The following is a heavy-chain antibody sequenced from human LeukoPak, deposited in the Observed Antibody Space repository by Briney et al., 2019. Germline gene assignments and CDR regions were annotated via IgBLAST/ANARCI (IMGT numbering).Heavy chain of an antibody. CDR1: GYTFTSYG. CDR2: ISAYNGNT. J-gene: IGHJ4*02. Sequence: GASVKVSCKASGYTFTSYGISWVRQAPGQGLEWMGWISAYNGNTNYAQKLQGRVTITRDTSASTAYMELSSLRSEDTAVYYCASNGVIGYFDWSYWGQGTLVTVSS. D-gene: IGHD3-9*01. V-gene: IGHV1-18*01. CDR3: ASNGVIGYFDWSY.